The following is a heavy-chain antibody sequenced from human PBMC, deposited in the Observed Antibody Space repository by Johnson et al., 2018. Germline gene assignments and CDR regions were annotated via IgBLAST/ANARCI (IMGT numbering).Heavy chain of an antibody. Sequence: EVQLLESGGGLVQPGGSLRLSCVASGLTFSSYSMTWVRQAPGKGLEWVSSLSRSNSYGYYADSVKGRFTISRDNAKNSLDLQRNSLRVEDTAVYYCVRDLSTTTGGYFQHWGQGTLVTVSS. J-gene: IGHJ1*01. CDR1: GLTFSSYS. V-gene: IGHV3-21*01. D-gene: IGHD1-14*01. CDR2: LSRSNSYG. CDR3: VRDLSTTTGGYFQH.